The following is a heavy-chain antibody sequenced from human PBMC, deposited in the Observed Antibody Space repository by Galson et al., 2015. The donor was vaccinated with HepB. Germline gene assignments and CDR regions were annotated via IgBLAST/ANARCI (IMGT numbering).Heavy chain of an antibody. CDR3: ARHFDWEDYFDY. D-gene: IGHD3-9*01. CDR2: IIPIFGTA. J-gene: IGHJ4*02. V-gene: IGHV1-69*13. Sequence: SVKVSCKASGGTFSSYAISWVRQAPGQGLEWMGGIIPIFGTANYAQKFQGRVTITADESTSTAYMELSSLKASDTAMYYCARHFDWEDYFDYWGQGTLVTVSS. CDR1: GGTFSSYA.